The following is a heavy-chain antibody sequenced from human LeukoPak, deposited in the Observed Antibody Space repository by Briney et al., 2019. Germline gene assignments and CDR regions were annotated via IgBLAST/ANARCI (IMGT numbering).Heavy chain of an antibody. V-gene: IGHV4-39*01. CDR3: ARVVAAGIYYYYYMDV. CDR1: GGSISSSSYY. J-gene: IGHJ6*03. CDR2: IYYSGST. Sequence: PSETLSLTCTVSGGSISSSSYYWGWIRQPPGKGLEWIGSIYYSGSTYYNPSLKSRVTISVDTAKNQFSLNLSSVTVADTAVYYCARVVAAGIYYYYYMDVWGKGTTVTISS. D-gene: IGHD6-13*01.